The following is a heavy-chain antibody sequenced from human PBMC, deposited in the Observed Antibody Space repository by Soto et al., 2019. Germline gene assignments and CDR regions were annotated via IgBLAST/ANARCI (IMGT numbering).Heavy chain of an antibody. D-gene: IGHD3-3*01. J-gene: IGHJ6*02. Sequence: LRLSCAASGFTFSSYAMHWVRQAPGKGLEYVSAISSNGGSTFYADSVKGRFTISRDNSKNTLYLQMGSLRAEDMAVYYCARGGGLSYYDFWSGPYGMDVWGQGTTVTVSS. CDR2: ISSNGGST. CDR1: GFTFSSYA. V-gene: IGHV3-64*02. CDR3: ARGGGLSYYDFWSGPYGMDV.